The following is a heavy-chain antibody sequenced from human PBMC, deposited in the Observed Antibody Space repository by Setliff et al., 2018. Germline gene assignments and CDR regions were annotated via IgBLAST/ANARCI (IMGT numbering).Heavy chain of an antibody. CDR3: ARDFWGSLDY. J-gene: IGHJ4*02. D-gene: IGHD7-27*01. V-gene: IGHV4-61*08. Sequence: KASETLSLTCTVSGGSVSSGGYLWSWIRQPPGKGLEWIGYNYDTGNTNINPSLKSRLTISVDRTKNQFSLKLSSVTAADTAVYYCARDFWGSLDYWGQGTLVTVSS. CDR2: NYDTGNT. CDR1: GGSVSSGGYL.